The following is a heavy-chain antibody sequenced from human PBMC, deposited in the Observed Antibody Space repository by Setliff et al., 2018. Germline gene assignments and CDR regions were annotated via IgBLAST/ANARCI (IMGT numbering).Heavy chain of an antibody. J-gene: IGHJ4*02. Sequence: ASETLSLTCTVSGASLSSGIYYWGWIRQPPGKGLEWIGRIYYRGDTYYNASLKGRLTISVDTSKNQFSLKLRSVTAADTALYYCARENGYCSGGACYFMFDYWGQGTLVTVSS. V-gene: IGHV4-39*07. CDR1: GASLSSGIYY. CDR3: ARENGYCSGGACYFMFDY. CDR2: IYYRGDT. D-gene: IGHD2-15*01.